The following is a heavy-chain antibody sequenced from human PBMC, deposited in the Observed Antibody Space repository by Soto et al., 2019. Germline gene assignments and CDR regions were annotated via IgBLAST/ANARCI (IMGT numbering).Heavy chain of an antibody. CDR1: GFTFSSYG. V-gene: IGHV3-30*18. Sequence: GGSLRLSCAASGFTFSSYGMHWVRQAPGKGLEWVAVISYDGSNKYYADSVKGRFTISRDNSKNTLYLRMNSLRAEDTAVYYCAKGALFGQLVFGYWGQGTLVTVSS. CDR3: AKGALFGQLVFGY. CDR2: ISYDGSNK. J-gene: IGHJ4*02. D-gene: IGHD6-6*01.